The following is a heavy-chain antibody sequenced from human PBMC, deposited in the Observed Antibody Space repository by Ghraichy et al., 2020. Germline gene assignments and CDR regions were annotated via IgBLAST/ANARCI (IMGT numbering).Heavy chain of an antibody. CDR1: GFTFSRYW. D-gene: IGHD1-26*01. CDR3: ARAAIVGTSYYFDY. CDR2: INSDGSYT. J-gene: IGHJ4*02. Sequence: GGSLILSCAASGFTFSRYWMLWVRQGPGKGLVWVSRINSDGSYTNYADSVKGRFTISRDNAKNTLYLQMNSLRAEDTAVYYCARAAIVGTSYYFDYWGQGTLVTVSS. V-gene: IGHV3-74*01.